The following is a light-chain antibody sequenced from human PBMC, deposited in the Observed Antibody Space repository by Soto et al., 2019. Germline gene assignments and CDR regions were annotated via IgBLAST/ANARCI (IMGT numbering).Light chain of an antibody. V-gene: IGKV3-20*01. CDR3: QQYGSSGT. Sequence: EIVMTQSPATLSVSPVEIATLSFMASQSVSNNYLAWYQQKPGQAPRLLIYGASNRATGIPDRFSGSGSGTDFTLTISRLEPEDFAVYYCQQYGSSGTCGQGTKVDIK. J-gene: IGKJ1*01. CDR1: QSVSNNY. CDR2: GAS.